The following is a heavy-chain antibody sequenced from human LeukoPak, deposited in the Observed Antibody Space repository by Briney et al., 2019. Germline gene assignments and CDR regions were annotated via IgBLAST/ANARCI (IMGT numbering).Heavy chain of an antibody. CDR1: GFRFSNYG. Sequence: PGGSLRLSCAASGFRFSNYGMHWVRQAPGKGLEWVANIKQDGSTKHCVDSLKGRFTISRDNPKNSLYLQMNSLRADDTAVYYCARDTDGSLDYWGQGILVTVAS. J-gene: IGHJ4*02. CDR2: IKQDGSTK. D-gene: IGHD1-26*01. V-gene: IGHV3-7*01. CDR3: ARDTDGSLDY.